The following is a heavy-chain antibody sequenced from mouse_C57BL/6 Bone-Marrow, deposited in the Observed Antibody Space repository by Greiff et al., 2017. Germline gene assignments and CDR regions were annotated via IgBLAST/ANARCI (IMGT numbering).Heavy chain of an antibody. D-gene: IGHD2-3*01. J-gene: IGHJ2*01. V-gene: IGHV1-69*01. Sequence: VQLQQPGAELVMPGASVKLSCKASGYTFTSYWMHWVKQRPGQGLEWIGEIDPSDSYTNYNQKFKGKTTLTVDKSSSTAYLQLSSLTSEDSAVFYGARGGYYGYWGQGTTLTVSS. CDR3: ARGGYYGY. CDR1: GYTFTSYW. CDR2: IDPSDSYT.